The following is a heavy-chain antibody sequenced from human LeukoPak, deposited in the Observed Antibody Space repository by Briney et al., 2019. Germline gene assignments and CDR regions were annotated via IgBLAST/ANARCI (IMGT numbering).Heavy chain of an antibody. D-gene: IGHD4-17*01. Sequence: SETLSLTCTVSGGSISSYYWSWIRQPAGKGLEWIGRIYTSGSTNYNPSLKSRVTISVDTSKNQFSLKLSSVTAADTAVYYCAGDYGDNYGFYMDVWGKGTTVTVSS. CDR1: GGSISSYY. CDR3: AGDYGDNYGFYMDV. V-gene: IGHV4-4*07. CDR2: IYTSGST. J-gene: IGHJ6*03.